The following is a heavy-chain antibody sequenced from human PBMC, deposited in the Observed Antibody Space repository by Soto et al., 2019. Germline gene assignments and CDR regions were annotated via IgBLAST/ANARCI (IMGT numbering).Heavy chain of an antibody. CDR2: IIPIFGTA. J-gene: IGHJ4*02. D-gene: IGHD5-12*01. Sequence: ASVKVSCKASGGTFSSYAISWVRQAPGQGLEWMGGIIPIFGTANYAQKFQGRVTITADKSTSTAYMELSSLRSEDTAVYYCARDGDGYNPLHYFDYWGQGTLVTVSS. CDR3: ARDGDGYNPLHYFDY. CDR1: GGTFSSYA. V-gene: IGHV1-69*06.